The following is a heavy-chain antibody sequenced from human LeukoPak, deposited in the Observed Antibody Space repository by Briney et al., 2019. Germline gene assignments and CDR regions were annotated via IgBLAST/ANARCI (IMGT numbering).Heavy chain of an antibody. D-gene: IGHD6-19*01. Sequence: ASVKVSCKASGYTFTSYWLHWVRQAPGQGLEWMGITNPSSGNTAYAQKFQGRITMTRDTSTSTVYMELSSLRSDDTVVYYCASDKDSTGWYGGFDTWRQATLVTVSS. CDR2: TNPSSGNT. CDR1: GYTFTSYW. CDR3: ASDKDSTGWYGGFDT. J-gene: IGHJ5*02. V-gene: IGHV1-46*01.